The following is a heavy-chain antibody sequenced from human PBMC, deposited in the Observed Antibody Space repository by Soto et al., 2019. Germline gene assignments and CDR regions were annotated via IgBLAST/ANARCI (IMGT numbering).Heavy chain of an antibody. CDR3: AREGGRGLRGGSPTDY. CDR1: GFTFSSYW. J-gene: IGHJ4*02. CDR2: IKQDGSEK. V-gene: IGHV3-7*01. D-gene: IGHD2-15*01. Sequence: EVQLVESGGGLVQPGGSLRLSCAASGFTFSSYWMSWVRQAPGKGLEWVANIKQDGSEKYYVDSVKGRFTISRDNAKNSLYLQMNSLRAEDTAVYYCAREGGRGLRGGSPTDYWGQGTLVTVSS.